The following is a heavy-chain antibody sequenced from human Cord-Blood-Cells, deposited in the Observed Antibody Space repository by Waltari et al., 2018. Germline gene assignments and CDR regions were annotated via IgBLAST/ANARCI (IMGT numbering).Heavy chain of an antibody. D-gene: IGHD3-10*01. Sequence: VQLVESGGGVVQPGRSLRLSCAASGLTFSSYGMHWVRQAPGKGLEWVAVIWYDGSNKYYADSVKGRFTISRDNSKNTLYLQMNSLRAEDTAVYYCATLLWFGELDYWGQGTLVTVSS. CDR1: GLTFSSYG. CDR2: IWYDGSNK. J-gene: IGHJ4*02. CDR3: ATLLWFGELDY. V-gene: IGHV3-33*01.